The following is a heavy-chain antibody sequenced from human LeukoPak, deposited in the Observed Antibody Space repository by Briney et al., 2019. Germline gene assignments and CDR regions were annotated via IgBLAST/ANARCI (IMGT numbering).Heavy chain of an antibody. V-gene: IGHV4-59*01. J-gene: IGHJ6*02. CDR1: GGSISSDY. Sequence: SETVSLTCSVSGGSISSDYWSWIRQPPGKGLEWIGYIYYSGTTNYNPSLKSRATISVDTSKNQFSLNLSSVTAADTAVYYCARKDYSSYYYGLDVWGQGTTVTVSS. CDR3: ARKDYSSYYYGLDV. D-gene: IGHD4-11*01. CDR2: IYYSGTT.